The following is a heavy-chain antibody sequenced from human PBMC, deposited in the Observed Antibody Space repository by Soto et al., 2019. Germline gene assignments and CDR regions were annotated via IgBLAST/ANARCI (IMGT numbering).Heavy chain of an antibody. CDR3: AKVRYSSPMGYYYGMDV. Sequence: ASVKVSCKASRVAFSKFIVTWVRQAPGLGLEWVGGIIPIFGTANYAQKFQGRVTITADESTSTSYMEVNNLRSEDTAVYYCAKVRYSSPMGYYYGMDVWGQGXTVTV. J-gene: IGHJ6*02. CDR2: IIPIFGTA. D-gene: IGHD6-19*01. CDR1: RVAFSKFI. V-gene: IGHV1-69*13.